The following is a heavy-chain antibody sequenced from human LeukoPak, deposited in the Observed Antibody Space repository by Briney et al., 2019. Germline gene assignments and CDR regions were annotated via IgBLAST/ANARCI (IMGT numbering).Heavy chain of an antibody. J-gene: IGHJ4*02. D-gene: IGHD2-2*01. Sequence: ASVKVSCKASGYTFTGYYMHWVRQAPGQGLEWMGWINPNSGGTNYAQKFQGRVTMTRDTPISTAYMELSRLRSDDTAVYYCAKTYSYCSSTSCHFDYWGQGTLVTVSS. V-gene: IGHV1-2*02. CDR3: AKTYSYCSSTSCHFDY. CDR1: GYTFTGYY. CDR2: INPNSGGT.